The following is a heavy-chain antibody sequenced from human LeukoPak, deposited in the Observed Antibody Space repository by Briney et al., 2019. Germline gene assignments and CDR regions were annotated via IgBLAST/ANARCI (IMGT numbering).Heavy chain of an antibody. Sequence: ASVKVSCKASGYTFTSYGISWVRQAPGQGLEWMGWINPNSGGTNYAQKFQGRVTMPRDTSISTAYMELSRLRSDDTAVYYCAREGVLLWFGEPNGAFDIWGQGTMVTVSS. V-gene: IGHV1-2*02. CDR2: INPNSGGT. CDR3: AREGVLLWFGEPNGAFDI. D-gene: IGHD3-10*01. CDR1: GYTFTSYG. J-gene: IGHJ3*02.